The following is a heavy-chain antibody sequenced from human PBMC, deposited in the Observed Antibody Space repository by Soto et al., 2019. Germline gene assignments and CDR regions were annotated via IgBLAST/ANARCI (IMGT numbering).Heavy chain of an antibody. CDR2: INPNSGGT. CDR1: GYTFTGYY. V-gene: IGHV1-2*04. CDR3: AREVWRGRAVTRELPHFDY. D-gene: IGHD4-17*01. J-gene: IGHJ4*02. Sequence: ASVKVSCKASGYTFTGYYMHWVRQAPGQGLEWMGWINPNSGGTNYAQKFQGWVTMTRDTSISTAYMELSRLRSDDTAVYYCAREVWRGRAVTRELPHFDYWGQGTLVTVSS.